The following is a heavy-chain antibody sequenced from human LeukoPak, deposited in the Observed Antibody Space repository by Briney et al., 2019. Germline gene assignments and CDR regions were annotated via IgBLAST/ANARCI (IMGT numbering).Heavy chain of an antibody. CDR1: GFTFSSYA. J-gene: IGHJ4*02. CDR3: AKDRRACWYCDDRD. V-gene: IGHV3-30-3*01. CDR2: ISYDGSNK. Sequence: PGRSLRLSCAASGFTFSSYAMHWVRQAPGKGLEWVAVISYDGSNKYYADSVKGRFTISRGNSKNTLYLQMNSLRAEDTAVYYCAKDRRACWYCDDRDWGQGTLVTVSS. D-gene: IGHD6-13*01.